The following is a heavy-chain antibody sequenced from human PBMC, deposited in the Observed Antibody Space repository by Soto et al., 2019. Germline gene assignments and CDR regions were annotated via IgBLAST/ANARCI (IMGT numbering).Heavy chain of an antibody. J-gene: IGHJ4*02. CDR1: GGSISSGGYY. V-gene: IGHV4-31*03. Sequence: KPSETLSLTCTVSGGSISSGGYYWSWIRQHPGKGLEWIGYIYYSGSTYYNPSLKSRVTISVYTSKNQFSLKLSFVTAADTAVYYCVSEILFGGVIVTYYFDYLGQGTLVTVAS. CDR3: VSEILFGGVIVTYYFDY. CDR2: IYYSGST. D-gene: IGHD3-16*02.